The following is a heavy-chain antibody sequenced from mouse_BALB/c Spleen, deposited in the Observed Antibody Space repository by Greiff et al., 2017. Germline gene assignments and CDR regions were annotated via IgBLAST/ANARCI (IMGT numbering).Heavy chain of an antibody. CDR1: GYTFTDYE. CDR2: IDPETGGT. D-gene: IGHD1-1*01. Sequence: QVQLKESGAELVRPGASVTLSCKASGYTFTDYEMHWVKQTPVHGLEWIGAIDPETGGTAYNQKFKGKATLTADKSSSTAYMELRSLTSEDSAVYYCTRKYNCGSSYIDYRGQGTTLTVSS. CDR3: TRKYNCGSSYIDY. J-gene: IGHJ2*01. V-gene: IGHV1-15*01.